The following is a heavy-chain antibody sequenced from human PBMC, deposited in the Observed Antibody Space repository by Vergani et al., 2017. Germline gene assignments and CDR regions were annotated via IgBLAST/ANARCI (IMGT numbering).Heavy chain of an antibody. CDR1: GGSFSGYY. Sequence: QVQLQQWGAGLLKPSETLSLTCAVYGGSFSGYYWSWIRQPPGKGLEWIGEINHSGSTNYNPSLKSRVTISVDTSKSQFSLKLSSVTAADTAVYYCASKKPTVDFDYWGQGTLVTVSS. D-gene: IGHD4-23*01. V-gene: IGHV4-34*01. J-gene: IGHJ4*02. CDR3: ASKKPTVDFDY. CDR2: INHSGST.